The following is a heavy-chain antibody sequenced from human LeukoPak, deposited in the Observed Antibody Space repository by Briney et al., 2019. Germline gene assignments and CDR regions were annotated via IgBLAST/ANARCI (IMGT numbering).Heavy chain of an antibody. J-gene: IGHJ3*02. CDR3: ARDWPSEWQQLPDYDAVDI. CDR2: IYSDGST. V-gene: IGHV3-66*01. CDR1: GLTVSSNY. D-gene: IGHD6-13*01. Sequence: GESLRLSCAVSGLTVSSNYMSWVRQAPGKGLEWVSIIYSDGSTYYADSVKGRFTISRDNSKNMLYLQMNSLRAEDTAVYYCARDWPSEWQQLPDYDAVDIWGQGTMVTVSS.